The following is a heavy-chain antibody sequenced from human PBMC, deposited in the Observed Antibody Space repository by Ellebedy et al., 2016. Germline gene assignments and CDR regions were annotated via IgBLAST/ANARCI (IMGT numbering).Heavy chain of an antibody. CDR3: ATSYSDFYYYGMEV. J-gene: IGHJ6*02. V-gene: IGHV1-24*01. D-gene: IGHD1-26*01. CDR2: INREDDEV. CDR1: GYTLSQLS. Sequence: ASVKVSCKVSGYTLSQLSMHWVRQAPGKGLEWMGGINREDDEVIYEARFQGRVTMTEDTSTDTAYMEVTGLTADDTAVYYCATSYSDFYYYGMEVWGQGTTVTVSS.